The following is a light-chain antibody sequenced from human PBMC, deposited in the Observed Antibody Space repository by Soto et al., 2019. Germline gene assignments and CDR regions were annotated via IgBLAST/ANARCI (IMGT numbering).Light chain of an antibody. CDR3: QQYYSSPFT. V-gene: IGKV4-1*01. CDR1: QSVVCSSNTKNY. Sequence: DMVMTQSPDSLALSPGERASIKXKSSQSVVCSSNTKNYFGWYQQKPGQPPKMLLYWASTRESGGPDRFSGSGSGTDFTLTISSRQADDVAVYYCQQYYSSPFTFGQGTRLDIK. J-gene: IGKJ5*01. CDR2: WAS.